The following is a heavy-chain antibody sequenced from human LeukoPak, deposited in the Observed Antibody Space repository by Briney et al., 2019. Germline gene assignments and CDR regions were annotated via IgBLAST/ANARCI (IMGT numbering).Heavy chain of an antibody. V-gene: IGHV1-18*04. CDR3: ARAIDFGVVIKSGFDP. J-gene: IGHJ5*02. D-gene: IGHD3-3*01. Sequence: VASVKVSCKASGYTFTGHYMHWVRQAPGQGLEWMGWISAYNGNTNYAQKLQGRVTMTTDTSTSTAYMELRSLRSDDTAVYYCARAIDFGVVIKSGFDPWGQGTLVTVSS. CDR2: ISAYNGNT. CDR1: GYTFTGHY.